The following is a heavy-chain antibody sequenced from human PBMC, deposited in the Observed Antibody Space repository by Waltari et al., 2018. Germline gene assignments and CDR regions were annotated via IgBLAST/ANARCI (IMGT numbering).Heavy chain of an antibody. V-gene: IGHV4-31*03. CDR3: ARRGAYCGGDGYGYDAFDI. J-gene: IGHJ3*02. Sequence: QVQLQESGPGLVKPSQTLSLTCPFSGGSISRGGYYRSRSRQHPRQGLEWIGYNYYSGSTYYNPSLKSRVTISVDTSKNQFSLKLSSVTAADTAVYYCARRGAYCGGDGYGYDAFDIWGQGTMVTVSS. CDR1: GGSISRGGYY. D-gene: IGHD2-21*01. CDR2: NYYSGST.